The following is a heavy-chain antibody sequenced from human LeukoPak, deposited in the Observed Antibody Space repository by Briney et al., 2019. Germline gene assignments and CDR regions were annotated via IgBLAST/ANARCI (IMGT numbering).Heavy chain of an antibody. V-gene: IGHV3-7*03. CDR1: GFTFSSYW. Sequence: GGSLRLSCAASGFTFSSYWMSWVRQAPGKGLEWVANIKQDGSEKYYVDSVKGRFTISRDNAKNSLYLQMNSLRAEDTAVYYCAKAGWVGPSDDWGQGTLVTVSS. CDR2: IKQDGSEK. CDR3: AKAGWVGPSDD. D-gene: IGHD6-19*01. J-gene: IGHJ4*02.